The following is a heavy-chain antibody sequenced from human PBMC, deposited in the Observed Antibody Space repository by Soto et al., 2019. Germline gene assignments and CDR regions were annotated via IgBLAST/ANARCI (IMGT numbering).Heavy chain of an antibody. Sequence: SETLSLTCTVSGASISSGDYFWSWIRQSPGRGLEWIGYIYDSGSSYYNPSLKSRVSMSVDTSKNQFSLKLSSVTAADTAVYYCAREKGYISGPKNFDYWGQGTLVTVSS. CDR3: AREKGYISGPKNFDY. D-gene: IGHD5-12*01. CDR2: IYDSGSS. CDR1: GASISSGDYF. V-gene: IGHV4-30-4*01. J-gene: IGHJ4*02.